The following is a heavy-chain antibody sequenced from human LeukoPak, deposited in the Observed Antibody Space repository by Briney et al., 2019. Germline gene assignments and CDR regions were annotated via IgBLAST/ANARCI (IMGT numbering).Heavy chain of an antibody. CDR3: AREDGYSGYPIDP. J-gene: IGHJ5*02. CDR2: INPSAGST. V-gene: IGHV1-46*01. CDR1: EYTFTSHY. D-gene: IGHD5-12*01. Sequence: ASVKVSCKASEYTFTSHYMHWVRQAPGQGLEWMGIINPSAGSTSYAQKFQGRVTMTRDTSTSTIYMELNSLRSDDTAVYYCAREDGYSGYPIDPWGQGTLVTVSS.